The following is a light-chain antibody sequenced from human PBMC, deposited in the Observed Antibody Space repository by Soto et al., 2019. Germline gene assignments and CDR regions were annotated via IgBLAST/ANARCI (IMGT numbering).Light chain of an antibody. V-gene: IGKV2-28*01. CDR2: FAS. CDR3: MQALNTPRT. J-gene: IGKJ1*01. CDR1: QSLLHSNGYNH. Sequence: DIVVTQSPLSLTVTPGEAASISCRTSQSLLHSNGYNHLDWYLQRPGQSPQVLIYFASYRASGVPDRFSGSGSGTDYTLKISRVEAEDVGTYYCMQALNTPRTFGQGTPVEIK.